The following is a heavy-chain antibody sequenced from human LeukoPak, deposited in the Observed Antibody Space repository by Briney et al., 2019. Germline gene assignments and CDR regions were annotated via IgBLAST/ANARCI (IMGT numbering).Heavy chain of an antibody. CDR3: ARDLSTDDAFDI. CDR1: GGSFSGYY. CDR2: IYYSGST. Sequence: SETLSLTCAVYGGSFSGYYWSWIRQPPGKGLEWIGYIYYSGSTNYNPSLKSRVTISVDTSKNQFSLKLSSVTAADTAVYYCARDLSTDDAFDIWGQGTMVTVSS. V-gene: IGHV4-59*01. D-gene: IGHD2/OR15-2a*01. J-gene: IGHJ3*02.